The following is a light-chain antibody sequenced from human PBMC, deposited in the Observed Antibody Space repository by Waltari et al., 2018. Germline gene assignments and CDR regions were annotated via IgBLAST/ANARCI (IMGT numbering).Light chain of an antibody. Sequence: QSALTQPASVSGSPGQSITISCTGTSSDVGGSKYVSWYQQHPGLAPKLIIYDVSNRPEGVSNRCSGANSGNTASLTRSGLQAEDETEYYCNSYTISSTLGVFGTGTKVTVL. CDR1: SSDVGGSKY. CDR3: NSYTISSTLGV. CDR2: DVS. J-gene: IGLJ1*01. V-gene: IGLV2-14*01.